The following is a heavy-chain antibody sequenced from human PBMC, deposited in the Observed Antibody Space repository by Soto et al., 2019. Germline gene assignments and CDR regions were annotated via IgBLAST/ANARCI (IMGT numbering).Heavy chain of an antibody. V-gene: IGHV3-11*05. D-gene: IGHD1-26*01. CDR1: GFTFSDYY. J-gene: IGHJ4*02. Sequence: QVHLVGSGGGLVKPGGSLRLSCTASGFTFSDYYMSWIRQAPGKGLEWISYISSTSTYTNYADSVKGRVTISRDNAKNSLYLQMSSLRDEDTAVYYCVRDLGWSPLWEYWGQGTLVTVSS. CDR3: VRDLGWSPLWEY. CDR2: ISSTSTYT.